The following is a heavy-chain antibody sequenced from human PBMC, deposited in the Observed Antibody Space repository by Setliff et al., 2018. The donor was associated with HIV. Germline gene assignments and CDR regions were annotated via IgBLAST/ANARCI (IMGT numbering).Heavy chain of an antibody. CDR2: INPNSRGT. CDR1: GYTFTGYY. V-gene: IGHV1-2*02. Sequence: ASVKVSCKASGYTFTGYYIHWVRQAPGQGLEWMGWINPNSRGTNYAQKFQGRVTMTRDTSSSTAYMEVSRLKSDDTAVYYCATVSKYSSSGYVRWFDTWGQGTLVTVSS. CDR3: ATVSKYSSSGYVRWFDT. J-gene: IGHJ5*02. D-gene: IGHD6-13*01.